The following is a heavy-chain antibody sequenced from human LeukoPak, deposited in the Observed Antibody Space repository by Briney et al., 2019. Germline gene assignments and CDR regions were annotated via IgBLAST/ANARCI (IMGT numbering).Heavy chain of an antibody. CDR1: GFTFSSYE. V-gene: IGHV3-48*03. CDR2: ISSSGSSI. CDR3: ARVFTVCPDAFDI. J-gene: IGHJ3*02. Sequence: GGSLRLSCAASGFTFSSYEMNWVRQAPGKGLEWVSYISSSGSSIYYADSVKGRFTISRDNAKHSLYLQMNSLRAEDTAIYYCARVFTVCPDAFDIWSQGTMVTVSS. D-gene: IGHD4-17*01.